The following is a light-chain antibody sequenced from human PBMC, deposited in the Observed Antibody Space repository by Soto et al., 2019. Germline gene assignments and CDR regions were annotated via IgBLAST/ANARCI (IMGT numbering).Light chain of an antibody. V-gene: IGKV1-5*03. CDR2: KAS. Sequence: DIPMTQSPSTLSASVGDRVTITCRASQSISSWLAWYQQKPGKAPKLLIYKASSLGSGVPSRFSGSGSGTELTLTISSLQPDDFATYYCQQYNNYFSWTFGQGTKVEIK. J-gene: IGKJ1*01. CDR1: QSISSW. CDR3: QQYNNYFSWT.